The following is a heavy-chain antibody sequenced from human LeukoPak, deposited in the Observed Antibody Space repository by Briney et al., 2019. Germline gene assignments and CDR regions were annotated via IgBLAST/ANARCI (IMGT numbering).Heavy chain of an antibody. V-gene: IGHV1-24*01. CDR1: GYTLTELS. CDR3: ATGPNPYYYMDV. J-gene: IGHJ6*03. Sequence: GASVKVPCKVSGYTLTELSMHWMRQAPGKGLEWMGGFDPQDGETIYSQKFQGRVTMTEDTSTDTAYMELSSLRSEDTAVYYCATGPNPYYYMDVWGKGTTVTVSS. D-gene: IGHD1-14*01. CDR2: FDPQDGET.